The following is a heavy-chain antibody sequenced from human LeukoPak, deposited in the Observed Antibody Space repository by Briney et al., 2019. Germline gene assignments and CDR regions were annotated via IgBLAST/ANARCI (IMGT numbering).Heavy chain of an antibody. D-gene: IGHD3-10*01. CDR1: GFTFSSYG. V-gene: IGHV3-21*01. CDR2: ISSSSSGSYK. Sequence: PGGSLRLSCAASGFTFSSYGMHWVRQAPGKGLEWVSSISSSSSGSYKYYADSVKGRFTISRDNAKNSLYLQMDSLRAEDTAMYYCARAQTELQYYFDYWGQGTLVTVSS. J-gene: IGHJ4*02. CDR3: ARAQTELQYYFDY.